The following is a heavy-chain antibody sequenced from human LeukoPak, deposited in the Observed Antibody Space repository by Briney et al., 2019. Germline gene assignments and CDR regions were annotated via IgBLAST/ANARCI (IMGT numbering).Heavy chain of an antibody. CDR1: GGSISSSSYY. D-gene: IGHD3-22*01. CDR2: IYYSGST. V-gene: IGHV4-39*01. J-gene: IGHJ4*02. Sequence: PSETLSLTRTVSGGSISSSSYYWGWIRQPPGKGLEWIGSIYYSGSTYYNPSLKSRVTISVDTSKNQFSLKLTSVTAADTAVYYCASHDSSAYYAANWGQGTLVTVSS. CDR3: ASHDSSAYYAAN.